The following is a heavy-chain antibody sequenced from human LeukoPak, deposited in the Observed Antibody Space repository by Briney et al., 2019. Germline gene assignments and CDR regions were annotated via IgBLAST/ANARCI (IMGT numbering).Heavy chain of an antibody. CDR2: IYYSGST. CDR1: GGSISGYY. D-gene: IGHD6-25*01. Sequence: SETLSLTCTVSGGSISGYYWSWIRQPPGKGLEWIGYIYYSGSTNYNPSLKSRVTISVDTSKNQFSLKLSSVTAADTAVYYCAREAAAAATPFDFWGQGTLVTVSS. J-gene: IGHJ4*02. CDR3: AREAAAAATPFDF. V-gene: IGHV4-59*01.